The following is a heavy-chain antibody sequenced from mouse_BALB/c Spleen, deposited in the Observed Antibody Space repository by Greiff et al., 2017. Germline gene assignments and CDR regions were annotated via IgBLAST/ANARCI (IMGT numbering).Heavy chain of an antibody. D-gene: IGHD2-14*01. V-gene: IGHV5-17*02. CDR3: ARRNIYRCDEPRWYFDD. J-gene: IGHJ1*01. Sequence: EVKLMESGGGLVQPGGSRKLSCAASGFTFSSFGMHWVRQAPEKGLEWVAYISSGSSTIYYADTVKGRFTISRDNPKNTLFLQMTSLRSEDTAMYYCARRNIYRCDEPRWYFDDWGEGTTVTVSA. CDR1: GFTFSSFG. CDR2: ISSGSSTI.